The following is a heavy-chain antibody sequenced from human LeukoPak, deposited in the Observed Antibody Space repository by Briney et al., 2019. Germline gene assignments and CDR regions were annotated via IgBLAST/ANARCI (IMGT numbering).Heavy chain of an antibody. CDR2: INTNTGNP. Sequence: ASVKVSCKASGYTFTTFALIWVRQAAGQGLEWMGWINTNTGNPTYAQAFTGRFVFSLDTSVSTSYLQISSLKAEDTAVYYCARVRRFLNGGVAGIDYWGQGSLVTVSS. J-gene: IGHJ4*02. CDR1: GYTFTTFA. V-gene: IGHV7-4-1*02. CDR3: ARVRRFLNGGVAGIDY. D-gene: IGHD3-3*01.